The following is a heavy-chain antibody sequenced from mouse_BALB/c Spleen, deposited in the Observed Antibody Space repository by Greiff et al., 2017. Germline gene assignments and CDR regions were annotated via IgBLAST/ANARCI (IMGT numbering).Heavy chain of an antibody. V-gene: IGHV3-8*02. Sequence: EVQLQQSGPSLVKPSQTLSLTCSVTGDSITSGYWNWIRKFPGNKLEYMGYISYSGSTYYNPSLKSRISITRDTSKNQYYLQLNSVTTEDTATYYCAREGPYYRYDGYFDYWGQGTTLTVSS. CDR2: ISYSGST. D-gene: IGHD2-14*01. J-gene: IGHJ2*01. CDR3: AREGPYYRYDGYFDY. CDR1: GDSITSGY.